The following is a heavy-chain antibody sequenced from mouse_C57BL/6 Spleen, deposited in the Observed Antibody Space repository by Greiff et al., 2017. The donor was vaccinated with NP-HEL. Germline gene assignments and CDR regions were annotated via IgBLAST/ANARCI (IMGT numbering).Heavy chain of an antibody. CDR2: INPSNGGT. J-gene: IGHJ2*01. CDR3: ARDVSSYYFDY. V-gene: IGHV1-53*01. D-gene: IGHD1-1*01. CDR1: GYTFTSSW. Sequence: VQLQQPGTELVKPGASVKLSCKASGYTFTSSWMHWVKQRPGQGLEWIGNINPSNGGTNYNAKFKSKATLTVDKSSSTAYMQLSSLTSEDSAVYYCARDVSSYYFDYWGQGTTLTVSS.